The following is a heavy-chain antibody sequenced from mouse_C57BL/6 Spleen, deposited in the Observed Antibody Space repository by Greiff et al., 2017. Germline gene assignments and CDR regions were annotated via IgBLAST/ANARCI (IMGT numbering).Heavy chain of an antibody. CDR1: GYSFTDYN. CDR2: INPNYGTS. V-gene: IGHV1-39*01. CDR3: ARAGSTSERWFGY. D-gene: IGHD5-1*01. J-gene: IGHJ3*01. Sequence: VQLQQSGPELVKPGASVKISCKASGYSFTDYNMNWVKQSNGKSLEWIGVINPNYGTSSYNQKFKGKYTLTVDQSSMTAYMQLNRLISEDAAVYYCARAGSTSERWFGYWGHGTLVTVSA.